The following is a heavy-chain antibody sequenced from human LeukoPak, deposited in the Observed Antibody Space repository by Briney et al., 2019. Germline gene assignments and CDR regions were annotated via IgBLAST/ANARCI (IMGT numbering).Heavy chain of an antibody. CDR2: MNPNNDNA. V-gene: IGHV1-8*01. CDR1: GYTFKNYD. CDR3: ARAAAGGDDPFDV. Sequence: ASVKVSCKASGYTFKNYDINWVRQAPGQGVEWMAWMNPNNDNAGSAQKFQGRVTMTRDTSINTAYMELSSLRSDDTGVYYCARAAAGGDDPFDVWGQGSLIIVSS. J-gene: IGHJ3*01. D-gene: IGHD6-25*01.